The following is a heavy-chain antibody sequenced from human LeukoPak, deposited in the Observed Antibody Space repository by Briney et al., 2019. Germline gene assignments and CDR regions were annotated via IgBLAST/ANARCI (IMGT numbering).Heavy chain of an antibody. CDR1: GGSITSYY. D-gene: IGHD2-15*01. CDR2: IYPNENT. Sequence: SETLSLTCTVSGGSITSYYWSWIRQPAGKGLEWIGRIYPNENTNYNPSLKSRVTMSVDTSKNQFSLKLSSVTAADTAVYYCARGGTTPYYFDDWGQGTLVTVSS. CDR3: ARGGTTPYYFDD. V-gene: IGHV4-4*07. J-gene: IGHJ4*02.